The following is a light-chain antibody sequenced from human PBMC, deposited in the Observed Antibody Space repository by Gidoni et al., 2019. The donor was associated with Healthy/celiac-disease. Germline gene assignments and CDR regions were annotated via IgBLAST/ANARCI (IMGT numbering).Light chain of an antibody. CDR1: SSDVGGYNY. Sequence: QSALTQPASVSGSPGQSITISCTGTSSDVGGYNYVSWYQQHPGKAPKLMISEVSNRPSGVSNRFSGSKSGNTASLTISGLKAEDEADYYCSSYTSSSTRLYVFGTGTKVTVL. CDR2: EVS. V-gene: IGLV2-14*01. J-gene: IGLJ1*01. CDR3: SSYTSSSTRLYV.